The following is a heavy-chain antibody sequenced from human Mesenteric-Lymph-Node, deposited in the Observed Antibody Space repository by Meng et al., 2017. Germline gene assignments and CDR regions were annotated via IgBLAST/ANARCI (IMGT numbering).Heavy chain of an antibody. J-gene: IGHJ4*02. D-gene: IGHD6-19*01. V-gene: IGHV4-38-2*01. CDR2: IYHSGST. Sequence: SETLSLTCAVSGYSISSGYYWGWIRQPPGKGLEWIGSIYHSGSTYYNPSLKSRVTISVDASKNQFSLKLSSVTAADTAVYYCARKGIAVAGTLAFDYWGQGTLVTVSS. CDR3: ARKGIAVAGTLAFDY. CDR1: GYSISSGYY.